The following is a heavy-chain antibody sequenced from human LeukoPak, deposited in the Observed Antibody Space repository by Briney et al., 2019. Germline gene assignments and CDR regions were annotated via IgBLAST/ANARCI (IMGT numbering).Heavy chain of an antibody. J-gene: IGHJ6*02. CDR2: IYPGDSDT. D-gene: IGHD6-19*01. CDR1: GYSFTSYW. CDR3: ARLKGIAVAGTDYGMDV. V-gene: IGHV5-51*01. Sequence: GESLKISCKGSGYSFTSYWIGWVRQMPGKGLEWMGIIYPGDSDTRYRPSFQGQVTISADKSISTAYLQWSSLKASDTAMYYCARLKGIAVAGTDYGMDVWGQGTTVTVSS.